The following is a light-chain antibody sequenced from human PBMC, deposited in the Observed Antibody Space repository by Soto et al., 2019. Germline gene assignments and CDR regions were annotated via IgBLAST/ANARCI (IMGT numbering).Light chain of an antibody. Sequence: QSALTQPASVSGSPGQSITISCTGTSSDVGGYKYVCWCQQHPGKAPKLMIYEVTNRPSGVSNRFSGSKSGNTASLTISALQAEDEADYYCSSYTSNTTLVVFGGGTKLTVL. V-gene: IGLV2-14*01. CDR1: SSDVGGYKY. J-gene: IGLJ3*02. CDR2: EVT. CDR3: SSYTSNTTLVV.